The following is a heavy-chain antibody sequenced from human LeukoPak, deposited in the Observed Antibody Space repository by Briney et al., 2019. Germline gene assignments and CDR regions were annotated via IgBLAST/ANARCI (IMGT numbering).Heavy chain of an antibody. V-gene: IGHV4-59*08. CDR2: IYYTGST. CDR1: GGPISSYY. CDR3: ARHGVGVPAAFSFWFDP. Sequence: SETLSLTCTVSGGPISSYYWSWIRQPPGKGLEWIGYIYYTGSTNYNPSLKSRVTISVDTSKNQFSLKLSSVTAADTAVYYCARHGVGVPAAFSFWFDPWGQGTLVTVSS. J-gene: IGHJ5*02. D-gene: IGHD2-2*01.